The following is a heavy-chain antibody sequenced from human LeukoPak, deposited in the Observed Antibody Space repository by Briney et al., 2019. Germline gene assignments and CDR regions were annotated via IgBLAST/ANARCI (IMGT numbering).Heavy chain of an antibody. V-gene: IGHV4-31*03. D-gene: IGHD2-2*01. CDR2: IYYSGST. J-gene: IGHJ5*02. Sequence: SQTLSLTCTVSGVSISSGGYYWSWIRQHPGKGLEWIGYIYYSGSTYYNPSLKSRVTISVDTSKNQFSLKLSSVTAADTAVYYCARAGLGYCSSTSCPNWFDPWGQGTLVTVSS. CDR3: ARAGLGYCSSTSCPNWFDP. CDR1: GVSISSGGYY.